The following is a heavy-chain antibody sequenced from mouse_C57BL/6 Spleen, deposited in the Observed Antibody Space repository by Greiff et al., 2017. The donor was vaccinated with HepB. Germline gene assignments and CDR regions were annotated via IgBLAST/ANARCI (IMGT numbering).Heavy chain of an antibody. CDR1: GYTFTDYE. D-gene: IGHD6-2*01. CDR2: IDPETGGT. Sequence: VQLQQSGAELVRPGASVTLSCKASGYTFTDYEMHWVKQTPVHGLEWIGAIDPETGGTAYNQKFKGKAILTADKSSSTAYMELRSLTSEDSAVYYCTRRVSYYYAMDYWGQGTSVTVSS. V-gene: IGHV1-15*01. CDR3: TRRVSYYYAMDY. J-gene: IGHJ4*01.